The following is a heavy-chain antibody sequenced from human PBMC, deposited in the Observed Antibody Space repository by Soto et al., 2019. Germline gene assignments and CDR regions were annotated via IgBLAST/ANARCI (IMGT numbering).Heavy chain of an antibody. CDR2: IYPGDSDT. CDR3: ARQIFDSDTGPNFQYYFDS. CDR1: GSRLTSYW. D-gene: IGHD3-9*01. J-gene: IGHJ4*02. V-gene: IGHV5-51*01. Sequence: GESLKISFHGSGSRLTSYWIGWVRQMPGNVLAWMGIIYPGDSDTRYSPSFRGHVSSSVTKSITAVFPQWSSLRASDTAMYYCARQIFDSDTGPNFQYYFDSWGQGTPVTVSS.